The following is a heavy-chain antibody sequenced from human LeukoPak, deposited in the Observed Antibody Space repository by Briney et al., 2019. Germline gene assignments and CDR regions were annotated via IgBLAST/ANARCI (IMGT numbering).Heavy chain of an antibody. D-gene: IGHD2-8*01. Sequence: SETLSLTCTVSGGSISSYYWSWIRQPPGKGLEWIGYIYYSGSTNYNPSLKSRVTISVDTSKNQFSLKLSSVTAADTAMYYCARHPSMVQHFEYWGQGTLVTVSS. CDR3: ARHPSMVQHFEY. CDR2: IYYSGST. J-gene: IGHJ4*02. V-gene: IGHV4-59*08. CDR1: GGSISSYY.